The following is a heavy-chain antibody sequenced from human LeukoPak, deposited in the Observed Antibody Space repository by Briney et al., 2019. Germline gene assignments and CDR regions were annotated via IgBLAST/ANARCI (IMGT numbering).Heavy chain of an antibody. CDR1: GYTFTSYA. D-gene: IGHD2-15*01. V-gene: IGHV1-3*01. CDR3: ARAHCSGGSCYSSFDY. Sequence: ASVKVSCKASGYTFTSYAMHWVRQAPGQRLEWMGWINAGNGNTKYSQKFQGRVTITRHTSASTAYMELSSLRSEDTAVYYCARAHCSGGSCYSSFDYWGQGTLVTVSS. J-gene: IGHJ4*02. CDR2: INAGNGNT.